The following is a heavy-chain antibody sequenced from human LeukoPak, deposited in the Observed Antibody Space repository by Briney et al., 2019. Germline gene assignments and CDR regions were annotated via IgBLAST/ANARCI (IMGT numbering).Heavy chain of an antibody. V-gene: IGHV3-48*03. CDR1: GGSISGSSYY. CDR3: ARVRYFDSTGTLDY. Sequence: LSLTCTVSGGSISGSSYYWGWVRQTPGKGLEWISYVSSSGSTIYYADSVKGRFTISRDNAKNSLYLQMNSLRAEDTAIYYCARVRYFDSTGTLDYWGQGTLVTVSS. J-gene: IGHJ4*02. D-gene: IGHD3-22*01. CDR2: VSSSGSTI.